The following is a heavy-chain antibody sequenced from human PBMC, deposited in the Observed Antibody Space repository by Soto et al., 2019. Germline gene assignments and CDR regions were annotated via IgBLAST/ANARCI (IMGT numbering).Heavy chain of an antibody. CDR2: ISYDGSNK. D-gene: IGHD3-3*01. J-gene: IGHJ6*02. CDR1: GFTFSSYV. Sequence: GGSLRLSCAASGFTFSSYVMHWVRQAPGKGLEWVAVISYDGSNKYYADSVKGRFTISRDNSKNTLYLQMNSLRAEDTAVYYCAKGWARLLEWSFMDVWGQGTTVTVSS. V-gene: IGHV3-30*18. CDR3: AKGWARLLEWSFMDV.